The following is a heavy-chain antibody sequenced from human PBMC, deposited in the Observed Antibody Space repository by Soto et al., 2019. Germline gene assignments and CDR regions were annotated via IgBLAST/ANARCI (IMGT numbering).Heavy chain of an antibody. J-gene: IGHJ4*02. CDR3: ARGIDYDSSGYFHYPV. CDR2: IYSAGNT. Sequence: GGSLRLSCAASGFSVSANYMTWVRQAPGGGLEWVSVIYSAGNTYYADSVKGRFTIFRDNSKNTLYLQMNSLRAEDTAVYYCARGIDYDSSGYFHYPVWGQGTQVTVSS. V-gene: IGHV3-66*01. CDR1: GFSVSANY. D-gene: IGHD3-22*01.